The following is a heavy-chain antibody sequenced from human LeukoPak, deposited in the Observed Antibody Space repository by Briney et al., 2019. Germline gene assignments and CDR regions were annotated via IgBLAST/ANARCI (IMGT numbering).Heavy chain of an antibody. Sequence: GGSLRVSCAASGFRFSGYVMHWVRQAPGKGLEWVALISYDGSNKYYGDSVKGRFTISRDNSKNTLSLEMSSLRGDDTALYYCARDSGGSLFDLWGQGTLVIVSS. CDR1: GFRFSGYV. V-gene: IGHV3-30*03. J-gene: IGHJ4*02. D-gene: IGHD6-19*01. CDR3: ARDSGGSLFDL. CDR2: ISYDGSNK.